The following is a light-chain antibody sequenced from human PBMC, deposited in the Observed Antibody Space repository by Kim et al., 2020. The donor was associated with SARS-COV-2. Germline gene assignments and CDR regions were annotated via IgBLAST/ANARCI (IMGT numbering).Light chain of an antibody. J-gene: IGKJ1*01. V-gene: IGKV3-15*01. CDR3: QQSNDWPPLT. CDR1: QTINNR. Sequence: PGERATLSCRASQTINNRLGWYQQKPGQAARLLIYDATTRATGVPARFIGSGSETDFTLTISSLQSEDFAVYYCQQSNDWPPLTFGQGTKVDIK. CDR2: DAT.